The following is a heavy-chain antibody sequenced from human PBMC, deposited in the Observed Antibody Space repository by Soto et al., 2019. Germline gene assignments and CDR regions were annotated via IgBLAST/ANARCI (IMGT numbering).Heavy chain of an antibody. D-gene: IGHD6-19*01. CDR1: GFTFISSF. CDR2: INQDGGGT. Sequence: EVQLVESGGALVQPGGSLRLSCVASGFTFISSFMGWVRQAPGKGLEWVANINQDGGGTYYVDSVEGRFTISRDNAKDSLYLQMNSLRGKDTAVYYCERYFRGSGRYFFDYWGQGTLVTVSS. CDR3: ERYFRGSGRYFFDY. V-gene: IGHV3-7*03. J-gene: IGHJ4*02.